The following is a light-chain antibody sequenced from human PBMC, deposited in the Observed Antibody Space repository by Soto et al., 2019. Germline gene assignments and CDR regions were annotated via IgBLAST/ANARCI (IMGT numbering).Light chain of an antibody. V-gene: IGKV3-20*01. CDR1: QSVSSSY. J-gene: IGKJ2*01. CDR3: QQYGSSPYT. CDR2: GAS. Sequence: EIVLTQSPGTLSLSPGERATLSCRASQSVSSSYLAWYQQKSGQAPRLLIYGASSRATGIPDRFSGSGSGTDLTLTISRLEPEDFAVYYRQQYGSSPYTFGQGTKLEIK.